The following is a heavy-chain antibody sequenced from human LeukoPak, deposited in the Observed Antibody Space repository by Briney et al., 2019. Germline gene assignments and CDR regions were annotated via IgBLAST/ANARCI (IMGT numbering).Heavy chain of an antibody. J-gene: IGHJ4*02. CDR1: GFTFSSYA. Sequence: GGSLRLSCAASGFTFSSYAMSWVRQAPGKGPEWVSAISGSGGSTYYADSVKGRFTISRDNSKNTLYLQMNSLRAEDTAVYYCAGWTYYYDSSGYNGDYWGQGTLVTVSS. V-gene: IGHV3-23*01. CDR2: ISGSGGST. D-gene: IGHD3-22*01. CDR3: AGWTYYYDSSGYNGDY.